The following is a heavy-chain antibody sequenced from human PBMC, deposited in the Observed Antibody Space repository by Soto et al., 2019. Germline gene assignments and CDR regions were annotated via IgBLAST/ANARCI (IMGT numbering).Heavy chain of an antibody. CDR2: IKSKTDGGTT. D-gene: IGHD4-17*01. J-gene: IGHJ4*02. Sequence: EVQLVESGGGLVKPGASLRLSCAASGFTFTTSWMSWVRQAPGKGLEWVCRIKSKTDGGTTDCAVPVKGRFSISRGDSKDTLYLQMDSLKVEDTAVYYCTEGTRFWGQGTLVTVSS. CDR1: GFTFTTSW. V-gene: IGHV3-15*01. CDR3: TEGTRF.